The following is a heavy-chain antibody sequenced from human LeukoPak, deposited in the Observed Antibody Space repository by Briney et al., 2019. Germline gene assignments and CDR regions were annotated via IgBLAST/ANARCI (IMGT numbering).Heavy chain of an antibody. CDR2: INSDGSSK. D-gene: IGHD4-17*01. CDR1: GFSFSDYW. Sequence: GGSLRLSCAASGFSFSDYWMYGVRQAPGKGVVWVSRINSDGSSKNYADSVKGRFTISRDNAKNTHYLQMNSLRAEDTAVYYCARDRIGDSVIYFDSWGQGTLVTVSP. J-gene: IGHJ4*02. CDR3: ARDRIGDSVIYFDS. V-gene: IGHV3-74*01.